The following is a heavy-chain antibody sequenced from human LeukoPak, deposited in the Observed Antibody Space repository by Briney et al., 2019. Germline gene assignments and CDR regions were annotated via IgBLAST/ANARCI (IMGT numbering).Heavy chain of an antibody. CDR2: ISSSSDYI. V-gene: IGHV3-21*01. CDR1: GFTFSSYS. J-gene: IGHJ4*02. Sequence: GGSLRLSCADSGFTFSSYSMNWVRQAPGKGLEWVSSISSSSDYIYYADSVKGRFTISRDNAKNSLDLQMNSLRVEDTGIYYCVKVAKYYYGSETYYFFEHWGQGTPVTASS. CDR3: VKVAKYYYGSETYYFFEH. D-gene: IGHD3-10*01.